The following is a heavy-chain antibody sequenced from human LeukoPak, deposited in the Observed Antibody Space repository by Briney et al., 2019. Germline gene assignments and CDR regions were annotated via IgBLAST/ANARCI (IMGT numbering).Heavy chain of an antibody. D-gene: IGHD3-10*01. J-gene: IGHJ4*02. Sequence: GGSLRLSCAASGFTFSGSAMRWVRQASGKGLEWVGRIRSKPNNYATAYAESVKGRFTISRDDSKNTAYLQMNSLKTEDTAVYYCTRGVVDYWGQGTLVTVSS. V-gene: IGHV3-73*01. CDR2: IRSKPNNYAT. CDR3: TRGVVDY. CDR1: GFTFSGSA.